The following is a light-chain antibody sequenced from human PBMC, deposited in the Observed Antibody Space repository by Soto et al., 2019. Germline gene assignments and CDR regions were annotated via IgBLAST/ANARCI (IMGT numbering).Light chain of an antibody. CDR2: DAS. CDR1: QSIGSY. Sequence: EIVLTQSPATLSLSLGERATLSCRASQSIGSYLAWYQHKLGQPPRLLIYDASNRATGIPVRFSGSGSGTDFTLTISSLEPEDFAAYYCQQRSNWPPFSFGPGTKVDIK. CDR3: QQRSNWPPFS. J-gene: IGKJ3*01. V-gene: IGKV3-11*01.